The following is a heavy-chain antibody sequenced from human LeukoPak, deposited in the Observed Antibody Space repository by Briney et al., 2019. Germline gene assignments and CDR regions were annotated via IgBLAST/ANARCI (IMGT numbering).Heavy chain of an antibody. J-gene: IGHJ4*02. Sequence: GGSLRLSCVASGFTVSSNYMSWVRQAPGKGLEWVSVIYSGGSTYYADSVKGRFTNSRHNSKNTLYLQMNSLRAEDTAVYYCARGLKFDYWGQGTLVTVSS. D-gene: IGHD5/OR15-5a*01. V-gene: IGHV3-53*04. CDR3: ARGLKFDY. CDR2: IYSGGST. CDR1: GFTVSSNY.